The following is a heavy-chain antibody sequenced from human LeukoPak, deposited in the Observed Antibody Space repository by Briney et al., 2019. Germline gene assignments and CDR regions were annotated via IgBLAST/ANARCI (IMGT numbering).Heavy chain of an antibody. D-gene: IGHD2-15*01. CDR3: AKDISRPVVAAVY. CDR2: ISSSGSTI. J-gene: IGHJ4*02. CDR1: GFTFSSYS. V-gene: IGHV3-48*04. Sequence: GGSLRLSCTASGFTFSSYSMNWVRQAPGKGLEWVSYISSSGSTIYYADSVKGRFTISRDNAKNSLYLQMNSLRAEDTALYYCAKDISRPVVAAVYWGQGTLVTVSS.